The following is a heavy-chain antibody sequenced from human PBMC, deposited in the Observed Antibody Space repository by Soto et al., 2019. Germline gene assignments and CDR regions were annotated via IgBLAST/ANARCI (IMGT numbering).Heavy chain of an antibody. D-gene: IGHD2-15*01. J-gene: IGHJ4*02. V-gene: IGHV3-23*01. CDR1: GCTFSSYA. Sequence: PVGFLRLSNAASGCTFSSYAMSWVRQAPGKGLEWVSAISGSGGSTYYADSVKGRFTISRDNAKNSLYLQMNSLRAEDTAVYYCASGPETYSRDYWGQGTLVTVSS. CDR3: ASGPETYSRDY. CDR2: ISGSGGST.